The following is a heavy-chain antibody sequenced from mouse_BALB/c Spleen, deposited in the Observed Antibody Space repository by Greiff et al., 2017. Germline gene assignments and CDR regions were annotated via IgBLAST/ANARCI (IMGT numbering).Heavy chain of an antibody. CDR2: INPSNGRT. CDR1: GYTFTSYW. CDR3: SLTTNYAMDY. D-gene: IGHD1-1*01. Sequence: VQLQQPGAELVKPGASVKLSCKASGYTFTSYWMHWVKQRPGQGLEWIGEINPSNGRTNYNEKFKSKATLTVDKSSSTAYMQLSSLTSEDSAVYYCSLTTNYAMDYWGQGTSVTVSS. V-gene: IGHV1S81*02. J-gene: IGHJ4*01.